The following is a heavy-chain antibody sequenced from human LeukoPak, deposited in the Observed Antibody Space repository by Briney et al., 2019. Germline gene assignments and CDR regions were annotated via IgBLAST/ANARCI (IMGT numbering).Heavy chain of an antibody. Sequence: PSETLSLTCPVSGGSISSYYWSWIRQPAGKGLEWIGRIYTSGSTNYNPSLTSRVTMSVDTSKNQFSLKLSSVTAADTAVYYCARDLRNPQLYGSGFDPWGQGTLVTVSS. CDR3: ARDLRNPQLYGSGFDP. V-gene: IGHV4-4*07. CDR1: GGSISSYY. J-gene: IGHJ5*02. D-gene: IGHD3-10*01. CDR2: IYTSGST.